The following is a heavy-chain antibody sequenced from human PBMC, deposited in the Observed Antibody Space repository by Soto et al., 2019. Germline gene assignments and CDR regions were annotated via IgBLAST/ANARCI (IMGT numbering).Heavy chain of an antibody. CDR1: GYTFNRYG. CDR2: ISAFHDYT. CDR3: ARGRGVVIPAGTPDAFDV. Sequence: GASVKVSCKASGYTFNRYGFNWVRQAPGQGLEWVGRISAFHDYTNLSQKFQGRITLTTAASTNTAYMELQILRSDDTAMYYCARGRGVVIPAGTPDAFDVWGQGTMVTVSS. J-gene: IGHJ3*01. D-gene: IGHD6-13*01. V-gene: IGHV1-18*01.